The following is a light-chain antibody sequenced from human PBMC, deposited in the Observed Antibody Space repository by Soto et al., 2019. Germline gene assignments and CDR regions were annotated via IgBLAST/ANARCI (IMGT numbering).Light chain of an antibody. CDR2: EVS. J-gene: IGLJ3*02. V-gene: IGLV2-14*01. Sequence: QSALTQPASVSGSPGQSINISCTGTSSDVGGYNYVSWYQQHPGKAPKFMIYEVSTRPSGVSNRFSGSKSGNTASLTISGVQAEDESAYYYSSDTSSSTPWVFGGGTKLTVL. CDR3: SSDTSSSTPWV. CDR1: SSDVGGYNY.